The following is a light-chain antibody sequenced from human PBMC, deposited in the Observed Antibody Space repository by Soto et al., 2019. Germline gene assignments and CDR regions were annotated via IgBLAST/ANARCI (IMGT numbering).Light chain of an antibody. J-gene: IGKJ4*01. Sequence: EIVLTQSPGTLSLSPGERASLSCRASQSVAKNYLAWYQQKPGQALRLLISGASSSATGIPDRFSGSGSGTDFTLTIIRLEAEDFAVYFCQQYASSPLTFCGGTKVEIK. CDR3: QQYASSPLT. CDR1: QSVAKNY. V-gene: IGKV3-20*01. CDR2: GAS.